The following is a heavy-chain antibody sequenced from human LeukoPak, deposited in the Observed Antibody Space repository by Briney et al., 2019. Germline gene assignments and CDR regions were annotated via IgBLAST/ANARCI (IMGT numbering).Heavy chain of an antibody. D-gene: IGHD2-2*01. CDR2: IKQDGSGT. Sequence: GGSLRLSCAASGFTFSSYWMSWVRQAPGKGLVWVASIKQDGSGTNYVDSVKSRFTISRDNAKNSLYLQMSSLRAEDTAVYYCARDPACSSTCCYYFDYWGQGNLVTVS. V-gene: IGHV3-7*01. CDR1: GFTFSSYW. CDR3: ARDPACSSTCCYYFDY. J-gene: IGHJ4*02.